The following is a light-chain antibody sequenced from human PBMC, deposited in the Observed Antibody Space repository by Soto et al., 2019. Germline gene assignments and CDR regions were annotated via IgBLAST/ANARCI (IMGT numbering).Light chain of an antibody. CDR1: QSVISY. CDR3: QQRTTWPPYT. Sequence: EIVLTQSPATLSLYPGERATLSCRASQSVISYLAWYQQKPGQAPRLLIYDASNRATGIPSRFSGSGSGTDFTLTISGLEPEDFAVYYCQQRTTWPPYTFGPGTKLEI. CDR2: DAS. J-gene: IGKJ2*01. V-gene: IGKV3-11*01.